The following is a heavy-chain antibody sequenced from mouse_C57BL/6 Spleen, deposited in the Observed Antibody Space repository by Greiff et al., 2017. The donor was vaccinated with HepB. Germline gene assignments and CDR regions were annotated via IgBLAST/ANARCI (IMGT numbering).Heavy chain of an antibody. CDR1: GFTFTDYY. J-gene: IGHJ1*03. D-gene: IGHD2-12*01. CDR3: ARYSYSFDV. V-gene: IGHV7-3*01. CDR2: IRNKANGYTT. Sequence: EVQLQESGGGLVQPGGSLSLSCAASGFTFTDYYMSWVRQPPGKALEWLGFIRNKANGYTTEYSASVKGRFTISRDNSQSILYLQMNALRAEDSATYYCARYSYSFDVCGTGTTVTVSS.